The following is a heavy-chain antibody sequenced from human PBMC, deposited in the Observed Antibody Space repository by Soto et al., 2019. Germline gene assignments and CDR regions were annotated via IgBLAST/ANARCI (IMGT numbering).Heavy chain of an antibody. CDR2: IYSGGST. V-gene: IGHV3-NL1*01. CDR3: ARDRVAYGGNKVGYFDL. CDR1: GFTFSSYG. Sequence: GGSLRLSCAASGFTFSSYGMHWVRQAPGKGLEWVSVIYSGGSTYYADSVKGRFTISRDNSKNTLYLQMNSLRAEDTAVYYCARDRVAYGGNKVGYFDLWGRGTLVNVSS. D-gene: IGHD4-17*01. J-gene: IGHJ2*01.